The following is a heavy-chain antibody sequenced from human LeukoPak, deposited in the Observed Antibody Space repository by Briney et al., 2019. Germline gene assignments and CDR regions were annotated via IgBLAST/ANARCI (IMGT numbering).Heavy chain of an antibody. D-gene: IGHD2-2*01. CDR3: ARAPRHTNSWYYFDY. V-gene: IGHV4-31*02. CDR1: GGSISSGDYY. CDR2: IYYSGDT. J-gene: IGHJ4*02. Sequence: SETLSLTCTVSGGSISSGDYYWSWIRQHPGKGLEWIGYIYYSGDTYYNPSLKSRVTISMDTSGNQFSLKLSSVTAADTAVYYCARAPRHTNSWYYFDYWGQGTLVSVSS.